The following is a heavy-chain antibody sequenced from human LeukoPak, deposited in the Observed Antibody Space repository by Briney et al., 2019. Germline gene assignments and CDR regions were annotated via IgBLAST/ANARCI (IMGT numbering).Heavy chain of an antibody. J-gene: IGHJ6*02. Sequence: KPSETLSLTCTVSDGSISSYYWSWIRQPPGKGLEWIGYIYYSGSTNYNPSLKSRVTISVDTSKNQFSLKLSSVTAADTAVYYCARGSPYYYGMDVWGQGTTVTVSS. CDR3: ARGSPYYYGMDV. CDR2: IYYSGST. V-gene: IGHV4-59*08. CDR1: DGSISSYY.